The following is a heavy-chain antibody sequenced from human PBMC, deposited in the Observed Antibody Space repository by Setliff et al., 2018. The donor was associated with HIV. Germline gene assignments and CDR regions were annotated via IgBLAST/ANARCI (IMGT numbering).Heavy chain of an antibody. CDR1: GFTFSNYA. J-gene: IGHJ3*02. CDR2: ITSSGDNT. Sequence: GESLKISCAASGFTFSNYAMTWVRQAPGKGLEWVSVITSSGDNTYYADFVKGRFTISRDNSKNTVYLQMNSLRVGDTAVYYCAKSRITSQYDALDIWGQGTMVTVS. CDR3: AKSRITSQYDALDI. V-gene: IGHV3-23*01. D-gene: IGHD2-2*01.